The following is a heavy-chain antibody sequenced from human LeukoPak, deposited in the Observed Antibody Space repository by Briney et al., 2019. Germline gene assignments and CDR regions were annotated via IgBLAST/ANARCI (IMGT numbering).Heavy chain of an antibody. V-gene: IGHV4-39*07. D-gene: IGHD3-22*01. CDR1: GGSISSSSYY. CDR2: IYYSGST. J-gene: IGHJ6*02. Sequence: SETLSLTCTVSGGSISSSSYYWGWIRQPPGKGLEWIGSIYYSGSTYYNPSLKSRVTISVDTSKNQFSLKLSSVTAADTAVYYCARDGSVYYDSSGGYYGMDVWGQGTTVTVSS. CDR3: ARDGSVYYDSSGGYYGMDV.